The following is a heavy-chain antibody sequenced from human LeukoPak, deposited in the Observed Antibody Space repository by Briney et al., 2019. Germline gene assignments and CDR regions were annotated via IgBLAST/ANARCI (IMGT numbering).Heavy chain of an antibody. D-gene: IGHD3-22*01. Sequence: PGGSLRLSCAAPGFTFSNAWMSWVRQALGKGLEWVGRIKSKTDGGTTDYAAPVKGRFTISRDDSKNTLYLQMNSLKTEDTAVYYCTTTLYYDSSGSFDYWGQGTLVTVSS. V-gene: IGHV3-15*01. CDR1: GFTFSNAW. CDR2: IKSKTDGGTT. CDR3: TTTLYYDSSGSFDY. J-gene: IGHJ4*02.